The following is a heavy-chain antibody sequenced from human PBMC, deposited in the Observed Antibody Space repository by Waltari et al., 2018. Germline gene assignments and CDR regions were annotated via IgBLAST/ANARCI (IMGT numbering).Heavy chain of an antibody. CDR2: ISYDGSNK. CDR1: GFTFSSYA. D-gene: IGHD6-6*01. J-gene: IGHJ4*02. V-gene: IGHV3-30-3*01. CDR3: ARWDSSSSGVLDY. Sequence: QVQLVESGGGVVQPGRSLRLSCAASGFTFSSYAMHWVRQAPGKGLGWVAVISYDGSNKYYADSGKGRFTISRDNSKNTLYLQMNSLRAEDTAVYYCARWDSSSSGVLDYWGQGTLVTVSS.